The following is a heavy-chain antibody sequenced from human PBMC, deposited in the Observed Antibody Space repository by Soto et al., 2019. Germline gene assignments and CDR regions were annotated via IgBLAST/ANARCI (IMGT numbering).Heavy chain of an antibody. Sequence: QVQLQQWGAGLLKPSETLSLTCAVYGGSFSGYYWSWIRQPPGKGLEWIGEINHSGSTNYNPSLKSRVTISVEPSKNQSSLKLSSVTAADTAVYYCARASRGRGIRHVYWGQGTLVTVSS. CDR1: GGSFSGYY. CDR3: ARASRGRGIRHVY. CDR2: INHSGST. J-gene: IGHJ4*02. D-gene: IGHD2-15*01. V-gene: IGHV4-34*01.